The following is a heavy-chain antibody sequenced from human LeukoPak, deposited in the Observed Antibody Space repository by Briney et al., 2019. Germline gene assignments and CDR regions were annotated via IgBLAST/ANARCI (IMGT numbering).Heavy chain of an antibody. V-gene: IGHV4-59*01. CDR2: IYYSGST. CDR3: ARSYYYGSGSGPLFDY. D-gene: IGHD3-10*01. CDR1: GGSISGYY. Sequence: SETLSLTCTVSGGSISGYYWSWIRQPPGKGLEWIGYIYYSGSTNYNPSLKSRVTISVDTSKNQFSLKLSSVTAADTAVYYCARSYYYGSGSGPLFDYWGQGTLVTVSS. J-gene: IGHJ4*02.